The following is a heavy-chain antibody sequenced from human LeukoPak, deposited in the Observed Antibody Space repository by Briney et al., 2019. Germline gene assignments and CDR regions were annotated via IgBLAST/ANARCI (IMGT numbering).Heavy chain of an antibody. V-gene: IGHV3-9*01. CDR2: ISWNSGTI. J-gene: IGHJ1*01. D-gene: IGHD5-18*01. CDR3: AKDRYTTMVKGYFHH. CDR1: GFTFDDYA. Sequence: PGGSLRLSCAASGFTFDDYAMHWVRQAPGKGLEWVSGISWNSGTIGYADSVQGRFTISRDNAKNSLYLQMNSLRAEDTALYFCAKDRYTTMVKGYFHHWGQGTLVTVSS.